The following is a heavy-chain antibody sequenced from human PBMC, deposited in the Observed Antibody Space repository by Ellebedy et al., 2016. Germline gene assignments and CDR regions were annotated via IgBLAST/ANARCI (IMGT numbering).Heavy chain of an antibody. CDR3: ARRGYDTSGYRHYNYYYGMDV. Sequence: ASVKVSCXASGYTFTGYYIHWVRQAPGQGLEWMGWVNPNSGGTNYAQKFQGRVTMTRDTSTSTAYMELRRLRSDDTAVYYCARRGYDTSGYRHYNYYYGMDVWGQGTTVTVSS. D-gene: IGHD3-22*01. J-gene: IGHJ6*02. V-gene: IGHV1-2*02. CDR1: GYTFTGYY. CDR2: VNPNSGGT.